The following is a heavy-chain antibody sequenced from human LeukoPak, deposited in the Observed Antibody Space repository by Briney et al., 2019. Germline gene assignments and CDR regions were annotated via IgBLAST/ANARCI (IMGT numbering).Heavy chain of an antibody. CDR3: ARHRWFGELPLFNDAFDI. V-gene: IGHV5-51*01. J-gene: IGHJ3*02. CDR2: IYPGDSDT. D-gene: IGHD3-10*01. Sequence: GESLKISCKASGFSFTGYWIGWVRQKPGKGLEWMGIIYPGDSDTRYSPSFQGQVTISADKSISTAYLQWSSLKASDTAMYYCARHRWFGELPLFNDAFDIWGQGTMVTVSS. CDR1: GFSFTGYW.